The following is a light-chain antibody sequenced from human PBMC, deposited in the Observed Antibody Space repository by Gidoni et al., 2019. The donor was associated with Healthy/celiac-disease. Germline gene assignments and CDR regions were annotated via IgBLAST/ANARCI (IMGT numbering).Light chain of an antibody. CDR3: QQYNSYSYT. J-gene: IGKJ2*01. Sequence: DIQMTQSPSTLSASVGDRVTITCRASQSISSWLAWYQQKPGKAPKLLIYDASSLERGVPSRFSGSGSGTEFTITISSLQPDDFATYYCQQYNSYSYTFGKGTKLEIK. CDR1: QSISSW. CDR2: DAS. V-gene: IGKV1-5*01.